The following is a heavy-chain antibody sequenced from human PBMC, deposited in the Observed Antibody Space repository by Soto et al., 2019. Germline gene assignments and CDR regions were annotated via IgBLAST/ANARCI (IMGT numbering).Heavy chain of an antibody. J-gene: IGHJ6*03. CDR3: AGVGQDIVVVPAAMSYYYYYYYMDV. CDR2: IWYDGSNK. Sequence: GGSLRLSCAASGFTFSSYGMHWVRQAPGKGLEWVAVIWYDGSNKYYADSVKGRFTISRDNSKNTLYLQMNSLRAEDTAVYYCAGVGQDIVVVPAAMSYYYYYYYMDVWGKGTTVTVSS. V-gene: IGHV3-33*01. D-gene: IGHD2-2*01. CDR1: GFTFSSYG.